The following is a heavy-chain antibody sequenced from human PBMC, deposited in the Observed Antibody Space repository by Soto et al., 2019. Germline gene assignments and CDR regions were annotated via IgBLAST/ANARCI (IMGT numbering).Heavy chain of an antibody. Sequence: PGGSLRLSCAASGFTFSSYAMHWVRQAPGKGLEWVANVKQDGSEKYYVDSVKGRFTISRDNAKNSLYLQMNSLRAEDTAVYYCARVRGYSYGSGTGPLRFCYMDVWGKGTTVTVSS. J-gene: IGHJ6*03. CDR2: VKQDGSEK. CDR1: GFTFSSYA. V-gene: IGHV3-7*01. CDR3: ARVRGYSYGSGTGPLRFCYMDV. D-gene: IGHD3-10*01.